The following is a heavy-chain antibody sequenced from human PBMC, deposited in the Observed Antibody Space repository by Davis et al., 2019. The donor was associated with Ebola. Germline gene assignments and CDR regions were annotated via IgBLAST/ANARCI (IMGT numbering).Heavy chain of an antibody. Sequence: GGSLRLSCAASGFTFSSYGMHWVRQAPGKGLEWVAVIWYDGSNKYYADSVKGRFTISRDNSNNLLYLQMNSLRAEDTAVYYCARYNSAYERADLDYWGQGTLVTVSS. V-gene: IGHV3-33*01. J-gene: IGHJ4*02. CDR1: GFTFSSYG. CDR3: ARYNSAYERADLDY. D-gene: IGHD5-12*01. CDR2: IWYDGSNK.